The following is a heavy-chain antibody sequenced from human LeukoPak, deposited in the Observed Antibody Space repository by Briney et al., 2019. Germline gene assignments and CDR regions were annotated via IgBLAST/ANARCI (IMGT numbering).Heavy chain of an antibody. CDR3: ARDLGIAAAGRLFDY. CDR2: ISAYNGNT. J-gene: IGHJ4*02. V-gene: IGHV1-18*01. D-gene: IGHD6-13*01. Sequence: ASVKVSCKASGYTFTSYGISWVRQAPGQGLEWMGWISAYNGNTNYAQKLQGRVTMTTDTSTSTAYRELRSLRSDDTAVYYCARDLGIAAAGRLFDYWGQGTLVTVSS. CDR1: GYTFTSYG.